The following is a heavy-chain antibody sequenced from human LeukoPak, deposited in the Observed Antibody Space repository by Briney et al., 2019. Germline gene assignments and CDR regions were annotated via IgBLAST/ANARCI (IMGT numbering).Heavy chain of an antibody. Sequence: SQTLSLTCTVSGGSISSGGYYWSWIRQPPGKGLEWIGYIYHSGSTYYNPSLKSRVTISVDRSKNQFSLKLCSVTAADTAVYYCARDGLYKFDPWGQGTLVTVSS. V-gene: IGHV4-30-2*01. CDR1: GGSISSGGYY. CDR2: IYHSGST. CDR3: ARDGLYKFDP. D-gene: IGHD3-10*01. J-gene: IGHJ5*02.